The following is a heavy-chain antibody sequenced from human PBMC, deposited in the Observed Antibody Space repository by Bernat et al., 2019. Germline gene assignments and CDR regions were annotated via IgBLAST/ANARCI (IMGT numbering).Heavy chain of an antibody. Sequence: QLQLQESGPGLVKPSETLSLTCTVSGGSISSSSYYWGWIRQPPGKGLEWIGSIYYSGSTYYNPSLKSRGTISVDTSKNQFSLKLSSVTAADTAVYYCARQGSSSSWGTSESFDYWGQGTLVTVSS. J-gene: IGHJ4*02. CDR3: ARQGSSSSWGTSESFDY. CDR1: GGSISSSSYY. D-gene: IGHD6-13*01. V-gene: IGHV4-39*01. CDR2: IYYSGST.